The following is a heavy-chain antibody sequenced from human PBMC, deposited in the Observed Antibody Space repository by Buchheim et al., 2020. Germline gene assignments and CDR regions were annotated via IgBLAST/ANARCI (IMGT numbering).Heavy chain of an antibody. Sequence: QVQLVESGGGVVQPGRSLRLSCAASGFTFSSYGMHWVRQAPGKGLEWVAVISYDGSNKYYADSVKGRFTISRDNSKNTLYLQMNSLRAEDTAVYYCAKVDTVGATQDYWGQGTL. CDR3: AKVDTVGATQDY. J-gene: IGHJ4*02. D-gene: IGHD1-26*01. CDR1: GFTFSSYG. CDR2: ISYDGSNK. V-gene: IGHV3-30*18.